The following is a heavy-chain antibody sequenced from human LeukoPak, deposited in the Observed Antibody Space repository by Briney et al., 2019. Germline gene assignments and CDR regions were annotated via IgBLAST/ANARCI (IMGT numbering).Heavy chain of an antibody. CDR2: ISSSSSYI. V-gene: IGHV3-21*01. D-gene: IGHD5-24*01. CDR1: GFTFSRYS. J-gene: IGHJ4*02. CDR3: ARSGATGSVY. Sequence: PGGSLRLSCAASGFTFSRYSMNWVRQAPGKGLEWVSSISSSSSYIYYADSVKGGFTTSRDNAKTSLYLQMNSLRAEDTAVYYCARSGATGSVYWGQGTLVTVSS.